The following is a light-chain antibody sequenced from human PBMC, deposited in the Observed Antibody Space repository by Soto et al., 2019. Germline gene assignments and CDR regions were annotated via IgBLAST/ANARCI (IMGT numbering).Light chain of an antibody. J-gene: IGKJ3*01. CDR3: QQYGSSPFT. CDR1: QSVSSSY. CDR2: DAS. V-gene: IGKV3D-20*01. Sequence: EIVLTQSPATLSLSPGERATLSCGASQSVSSSYLAWYQQKPGLAPRLLMYDASSRATGIPDRFSGSGSGPAFTLTISRLEPEDFAVYYCQQYGSSPFTFGPGTKVDIK.